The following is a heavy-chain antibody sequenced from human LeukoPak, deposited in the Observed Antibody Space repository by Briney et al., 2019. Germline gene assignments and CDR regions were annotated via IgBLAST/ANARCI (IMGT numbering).Heavy chain of an antibody. J-gene: IGHJ4*02. CDR2: IAYTGST. CDR3: ARSGSTAFDY. Sequence: SETLSLTCTVSGGSVSGGSISSYYWSWIRQPPGKGLEWIGFIAYTGSTNYNPSLKSRVTISVDTSKNQFSLKLSSVTAADTAAYYCARSGSTAFDYWGQGTLVTVSS. V-gene: IGHV4-61*01. CDR1: GGSVSGGSISSYY. D-gene: IGHD1-26*01.